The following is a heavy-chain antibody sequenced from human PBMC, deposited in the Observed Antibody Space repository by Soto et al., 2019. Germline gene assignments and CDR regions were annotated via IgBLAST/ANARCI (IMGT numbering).Heavy chain of an antibody. D-gene: IGHD4-17*01. V-gene: IGHV3-74*01. CDR2: ITSDGSST. J-gene: IGHJ6*03. Sequence: GGSLRLSCAASGFTFSSYWMHWVRQAPGKGLLRVSRITSDGSSTSYADSVRGRFTISRDNAKNTLYLQMNSLRAEDTTVYYCARVSLTTTTYHYYYMDVWGKGTTVTVSS. CDR1: GFTFSSYW. CDR3: ARVSLTTTTYHYYYMDV.